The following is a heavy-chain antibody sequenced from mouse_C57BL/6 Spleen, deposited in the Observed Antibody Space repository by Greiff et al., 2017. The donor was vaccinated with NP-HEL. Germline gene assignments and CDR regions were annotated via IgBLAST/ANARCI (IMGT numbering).Heavy chain of an antibody. CDR3: ARNGYDEDWYFDV. J-gene: IGHJ1*03. CDR1: GFTFSDYG. Sequence: DVKLVESGGGLVKPGGSLKLSCAASGFTFSDYGMHWVRQAPEKGLEWVAYISSGSSTIYYADTVKGRFTISRDNAKNTLFLQMTSLRSEDTAMYYCARNGYDEDWYFDVWGTGTTVTVSS. V-gene: IGHV5-17*01. CDR2: ISSGSSTI. D-gene: IGHD2-2*01.